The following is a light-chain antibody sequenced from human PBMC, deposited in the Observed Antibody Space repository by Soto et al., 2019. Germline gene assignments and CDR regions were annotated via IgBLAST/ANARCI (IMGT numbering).Light chain of an antibody. J-gene: IGLJ2*01. CDR1: SSDVGSYNL. V-gene: IGLV2-23*03. CDR2: EGS. CDR3: CSYAGSSTFV. Sequence: QSVLTQPASVSGSPGQSITISCTGTSSDVGSYNLVSWYQQLPGKAPKLMIYEGSKRPSGVSNRFSSSRSGNTASLTISGLQAEDEADYYCCSYAGSSTFVFGGGTKLTVL.